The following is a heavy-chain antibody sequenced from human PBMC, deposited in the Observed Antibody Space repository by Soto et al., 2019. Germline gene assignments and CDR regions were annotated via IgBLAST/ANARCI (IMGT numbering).Heavy chain of an antibody. V-gene: IGHV3-30*18. CDR1: GFTFSSYG. Sequence: GGSLRLSCAASGFTFSSYGMHWVRQAPGKGLEWVAVISYDGSNKYYADSVKGRFTISRDNSKNTLYLQMNSLRAEDTAVYYCAKAPVTTMEFDYFDYWGQGTLVTVSS. J-gene: IGHJ4*02. CDR3: AKAPVTTMEFDYFDY. CDR2: ISYDGSNK. D-gene: IGHD2-21*02.